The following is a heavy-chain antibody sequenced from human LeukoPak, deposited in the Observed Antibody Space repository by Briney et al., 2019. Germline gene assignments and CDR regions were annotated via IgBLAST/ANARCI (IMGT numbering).Heavy chain of an antibody. Sequence: SETLSLTCAVYGGSFSGYYWSWIRQPPGKGLEWIGEINHSGSTNYNPSLKSRVTISVDTSKNQFSLKLSSVTAADTAVYYCARAPTRFYYDSSGPLDYWGQGTLVTVSS. CDR3: ARAPTRFYYDSSGPLDY. CDR1: GGSFSGYY. V-gene: IGHV4-34*01. CDR2: INHSGST. J-gene: IGHJ4*02. D-gene: IGHD3-22*01.